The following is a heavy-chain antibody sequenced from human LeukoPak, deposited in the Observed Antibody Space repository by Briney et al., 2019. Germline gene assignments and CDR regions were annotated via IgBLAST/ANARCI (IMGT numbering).Heavy chain of an antibody. Sequence: QPGGSLRLSCAASGFTFSSYSMNWVRQAPGKGLEWVSYISSSSSTIYYADSVKGRFTISRDNAKNSLYLQMNSLRAEDTAVYYCARVPLRYFDWLSYFDYWGQGTLVTVSS. CDR2: ISSSSSTI. CDR3: ARVPLRYFDWLSYFDY. J-gene: IGHJ4*02. V-gene: IGHV3-48*01. CDR1: GFTFSSYS. D-gene: IGHD3-9*01.